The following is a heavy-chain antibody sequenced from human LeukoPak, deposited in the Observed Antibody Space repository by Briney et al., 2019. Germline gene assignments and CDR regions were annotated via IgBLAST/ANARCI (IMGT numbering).Heavy chain of an antibody. Sequence: ASVKVSCKVSGYTLTEISMHWVRQAPGKGLEWMGGFDPEEGETIYAQKFQGRVTMTTDTSTSTAYMELRSLRSDDTAVYYCARDESGPFDYWGQGTLVTVSS. CDR2: FDPEEGET. CDR1: GYTLTEIS. CDR3: ARDESGPFDY. D-gene: IGHD1-26*01. J-gene: IGHJ4*02. V-gene: IGHV1-24*01.